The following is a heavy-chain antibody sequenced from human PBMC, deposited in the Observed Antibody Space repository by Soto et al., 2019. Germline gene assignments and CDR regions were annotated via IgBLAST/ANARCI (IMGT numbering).Heavy chain of an antibody. V-gene: IGHV1-69*13. CDR2: IIPFFGTA. J-gene: IGHJ4*02. Sequence: SVKVSCKASGGTFSTFGISWVRQAPGQGLEWMGGIIPFFGTARYSQKFEDRITITADESTNTVYMDLRSLTAGDTAIYYCAKSAPMDAGDKYYYDFWGQGALVTVSS. D-gene: IGHD4-17*01. CDR3: AKSAPMDAGDKYYYDF. CDR1: GGTFSTFG.